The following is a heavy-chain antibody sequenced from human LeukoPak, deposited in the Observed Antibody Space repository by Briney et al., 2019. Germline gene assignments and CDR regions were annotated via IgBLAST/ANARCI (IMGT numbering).Heavy chain of an antibody. D-gene: IGHD5-24*01. CDR2: VSSHGNDG. CDR1: EFSFSLFA. CDR3: TRDASNFNDFDY. J-gene: IGHJ4*02. Sequence: GGSLRLSCAVSEFSFSLFAMHWVRQAPGKGLEWLAVVSSHGNDGYYADSVKGRFTISRDNSKSTLYLQIDSLRPDDTAIYYCTRDASNFNDFDYWGQGTLVTVSS. V-gene: IGHV3-30*01.